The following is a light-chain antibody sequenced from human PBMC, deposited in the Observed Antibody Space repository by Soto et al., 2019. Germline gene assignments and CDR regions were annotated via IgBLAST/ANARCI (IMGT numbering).Light chain of an antibody. CDR3: QQYGSSGT. V-gene: IGKV3-20*01. CDR1: QIVSSN. J-gene: IGKJ1*01. CDR2: GAS. Sequence: IVMTQSPATLSVSPCEIATLSCRASQIVSSNLSWYQQKPGQAPRLLIYGASNRATGIPDRFSGSGSGTDFTLTISRLEPEDFAVYYCQQYGSSGTFGQGTKVDIK.